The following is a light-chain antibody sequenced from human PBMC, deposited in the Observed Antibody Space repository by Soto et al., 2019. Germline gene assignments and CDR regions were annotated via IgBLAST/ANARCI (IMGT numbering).Light chain of an antibody. Sequence: QSVLTQPPSVSAAPGQKVTISCSGSSSNIGNNYVSWYKQLPGTAPKLLIYDNNKRPSVIPDRFSGSKSGTSATLGITGLQTGDEADYYCGTWDSSLSVWVFGGGTKLTVL. CDR2: DNN. CDR3: GTWDSSLSVWV. J-gene: IGLJ3*02. CDR1: SSNIGNNY. V-gene: IGLV1-51*01.